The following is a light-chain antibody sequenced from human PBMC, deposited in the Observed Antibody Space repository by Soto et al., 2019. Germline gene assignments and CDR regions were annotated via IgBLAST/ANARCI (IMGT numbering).Light chain of an antibody. CDR3: QQYNNWPPDRT. J-gene: IGKJ1*01. Sequence: EIVMTQSPATLSLSPGERATLSCSASQSVSSNLAWYQQKPGQAPRLLIYGASTRATGIPARFSGSGSGTEFTLTISSLQSEDFAIYFCQQYNNWPPDRTFGQGTKVEIK. V-gene: IGKV3-15*01. CDR2: GAS. CDR1: QSVSSN.